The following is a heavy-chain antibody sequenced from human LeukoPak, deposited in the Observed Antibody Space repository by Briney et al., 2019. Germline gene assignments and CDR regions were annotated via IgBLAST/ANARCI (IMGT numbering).Heavy chain of an antibody. V-gene: IGHV4-59*12. CDR1: GGSISSYY. Sequence: PSETLSLTCTVSGGSISSYYWSWIRQPPGKGLEWIGYIYYSGSTNYNPSLKSRVTISVDTSKNQFSLKLSSVTAADTAVYYCARADYYSVDYWGQGTLVTVSS. D-gene: IGHD2-21*01. CDR2: IYYSGST. CDR3: ARADYYSVDY. J-gene: IGHJ4*02.